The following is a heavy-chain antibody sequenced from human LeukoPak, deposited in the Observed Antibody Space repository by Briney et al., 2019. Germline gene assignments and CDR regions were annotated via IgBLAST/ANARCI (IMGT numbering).Heavy chain of an antibody. CDR2: ISYSGST. J-gene: IGHJ4*02. CDR3: AREAGHNYGQYYFDC. CDR1: GGSFSGYY. Sequence: SETLSLTCAAYGGSFSGYYWSWIRQHPGKGLEWIGYISYSGSTYYNPSLKSRVTISVDTSENQFSLELSSVTAADTAVYYCAREAGHNYGQYYFDCWGQGTLVTVSS. D-gene: IGHD5-18*01. V-gene: IGHV4-31*11.